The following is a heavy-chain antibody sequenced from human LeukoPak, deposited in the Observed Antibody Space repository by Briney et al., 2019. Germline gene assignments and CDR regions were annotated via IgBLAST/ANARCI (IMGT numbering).Heavy chain of an antibody. D-gene: IGHD6-19*01. CDR2: IRWDGGST. Sequence: GCSLRLSCAASGFSVDNYVMRCGRQDPGESLEWGSLIRWDGGSTYYAASVKCRFHITRHNNKHYLYLQMNSLRAEDTALYYCAKDIGVAMIDAFDIWGEGTMLSVRS. CDR3: AKDIGVAMIDAFDI. V-gene: IGHV3-43D*03. J-gene: IGHJ3*02. CDR1: GFSVDNYV.